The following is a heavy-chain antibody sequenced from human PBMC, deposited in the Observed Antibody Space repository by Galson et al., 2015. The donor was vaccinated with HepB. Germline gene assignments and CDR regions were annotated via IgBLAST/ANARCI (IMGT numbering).Heavy chain of an antibody. J-gene: IGHJ6*02. Sequence: SVKVSCKASGGTFSSYAISWVRQAPGQGLEWMGGIIPIFGTANYAQKFQGRVTITADESTSTAYMELSSLRSEDTAVYYCARGGGDGYNSISYYYYGMDVWGQGTTVTVSS. V-gene: IGHV1-69*13. D-gene: IGHD5-24*01. CDR3: ARGGGDGYNSISYYYYGMDV. CDR1: GGTFSSYA. CDR2: IIPIFGTA.